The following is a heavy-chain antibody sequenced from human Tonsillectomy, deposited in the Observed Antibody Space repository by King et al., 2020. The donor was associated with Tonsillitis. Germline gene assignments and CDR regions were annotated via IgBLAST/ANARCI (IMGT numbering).Heavy chain of an antibody. CDR1: GFTFDTYA. J-gene: IGHJ3*02. CDR2: LSASGVTT. D-gene: IGHD3-16*01. CDR3: AKDRGQMLGGGAFDI. V-gene: IGHV3-23*04. Sequence: VQLVESGGGLVQPGGSVRLSCVASGFTFDTYAMAWVRQAPGKGLDWVSSLSASGVTTYYAGSVKGRFTISRDNSKNTVFLQMNSLRADDTAVYDCAKDRGQMLGGGAFDIWGQGTLVTVSS.